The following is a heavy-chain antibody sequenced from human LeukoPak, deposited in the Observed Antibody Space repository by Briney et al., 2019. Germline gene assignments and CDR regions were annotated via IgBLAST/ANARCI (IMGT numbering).Heavy chain of an antibody. D-gene: IGHD6-13*01. J-gene: IGHJ4*02. CDR3: ARLIVPSIAAAGLGYFDY. CDR1: GYSFTNYW. CDR2: IYPGDSDT. Sequence: GESLKISCKGSGYSFTNYWIGWVRQMPGKGLEWMGIIYPGDSDTRYSPSFQGQVTISADKSISTAYLQWSSLKASDTAMYYCARLIVPSIAAAGLGYFDYWGQGTLVTVSS. V-gene: IGHV5-51*01.